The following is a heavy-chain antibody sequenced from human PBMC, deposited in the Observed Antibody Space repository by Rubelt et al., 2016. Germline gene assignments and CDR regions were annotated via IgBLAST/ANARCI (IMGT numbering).Heavy chain of an antibody. CDR3: ARSYAAGLLVGPY. Sequence: QVQLVQSGAEVKKPGASVKVSCKASGYTFTGYYMHWVRQAPGQGLEWMGWINPNSGGTNYAQKFQGRVTMTRESSISTAYMELSRLGSDDTAVYYCARSYAAGLLVGPYWGQGTLVTVSS. J-gene: IGHJ4*02. CDR2: INPNSGGT. CDR1: GYTFTGYY. V-gene: IGHV1-2*02. D-gene: IGHD6-13*01.